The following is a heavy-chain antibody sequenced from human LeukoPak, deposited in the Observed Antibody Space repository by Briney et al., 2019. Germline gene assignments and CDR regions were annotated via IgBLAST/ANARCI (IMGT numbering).Heavy chain of an antibody. CDR2: IYYSGST. V-gene: IGHV4-59*08. CDR3: ARGWGYFDS. CDR1: GGSVSSYY. Sequence: PSETLSVTCTVSGGSVSSYYLSWIRQPPGKGLEWIGYIYYSGSTNYSPSLKSRVTISVDTSKNQFSLKLSSVTAADTAVYYCARGWGYFDSWGQGTLVTVSS. J-gene: IGHJ4*02. D-gene: IGHD7-27*01.